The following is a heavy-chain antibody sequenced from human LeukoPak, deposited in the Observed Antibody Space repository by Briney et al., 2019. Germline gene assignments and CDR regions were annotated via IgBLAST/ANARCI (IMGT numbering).Heavy chain of an antibody. D-gene: IGHD6-13*01. J-gene: IGHJ4*02. CDR1: GLTFSNHA. V-gene: IGHV3-30*14. Sequence: PGGSLRLSCAGSGLTFSNHAIHWVRQAPGKGLQWLTVISNDGINTVYADSVKGRFTISRDNSEKTVYLQMNSLRPEDTAVYYCARGSSRVAAADFLYYFDYWGQGTLVTVSS. CDR3: ARGSSRVAAADFLYYFDY. CDR2: ISNDGINT.